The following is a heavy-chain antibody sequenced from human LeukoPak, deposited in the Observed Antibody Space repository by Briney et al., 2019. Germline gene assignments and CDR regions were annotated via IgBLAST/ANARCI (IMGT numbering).Heavy chain of an antibody. V-gene: IGHV1-69*05. Sequence: SVKVSCKASGGTFSSYAISWVRQAPGQGLEWMGGIIPIFGTANYAQKFQGRVTITTDESTSTAYMELSSLRSGDTAVYYCARRNSGYDSVDYWGQGTLVTVSS. D-gene: IGHD5-12*01. J-gene: IGHJ4*02. CDR1: GGTFSSYA. CDR3: ARRNSGYDSVDY. CDR2: IIPIFGTA.